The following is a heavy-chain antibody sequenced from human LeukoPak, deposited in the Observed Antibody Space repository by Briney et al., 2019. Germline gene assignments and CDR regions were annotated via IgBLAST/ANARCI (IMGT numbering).Heavy chain of an antibody. CDR3: ARFLWSEDPGAFDI. V-gene: IGHV3-48*04. CDR2: ISSSSSTI. J-gene: IGHJ3*02. CDR1: GFTFSSYS. D-gene: IGHD3-10*02. Sequence: PGGSLRLSCAASGFTFSSYSMNWVRQAPGKGLEWVSYISSSSSTINYADSVKGRFTISRDNAKNSLYLQMNSLRAEDTAVYYCARFLWSEDPGAFDIWGQGTMVTVSS.